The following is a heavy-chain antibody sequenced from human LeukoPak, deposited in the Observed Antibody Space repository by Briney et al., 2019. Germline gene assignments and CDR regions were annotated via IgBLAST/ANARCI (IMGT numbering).Heavy chain of an antibody. V-gene: IGHV3-7*01. D-gene: IGHD5-18*01. CDR1: GFTFSSYW. J-gene: IGHJ6*03. CDR3: ARYKTRGVTVMDV. CDR2: IKQDGSAK. Sequence: GGSLRLSCAASGFTFSSYWMSWVRQAPGKGLEWVANIKQDGSAKYYVDSVKGRFTISRDNAKNSLYLQMNSLRAEDTAVYYCARYKTRGVTVMDVWGKGTTVTVSS.